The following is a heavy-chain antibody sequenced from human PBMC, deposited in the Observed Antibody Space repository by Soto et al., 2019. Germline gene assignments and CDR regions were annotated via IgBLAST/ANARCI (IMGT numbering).Heavy chain of an antibody. Sequence: PSQTLSLTCAISGDSVSSNSAAWNWIRQSPSRGLEWLGRTYYRSKWYNDYAVSVKSRITINPDTSKNQSSLQLNSVTPEDTAVYYCAREGQQQLVGREKYYYYYGMDVWGQGTTVTVSS. V-gene: IGHV6-1*01. J-gene: IGHJ6*02. CDR3: AREGQQQLVGREKYYYYYGMDV. CDR1: GDSVSSNSAA. CDR2: TYYRSKWYN. D-gene: IGHD6-13*01.